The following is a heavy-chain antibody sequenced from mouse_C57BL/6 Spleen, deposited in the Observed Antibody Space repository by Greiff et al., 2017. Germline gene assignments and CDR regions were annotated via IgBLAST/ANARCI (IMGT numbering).Heavy chain of an antibody. J-gene: IGHJ1*03. D-gene: IGHD2-12*01. Sequence: QVQLKQPGAELVMPGASVKLSCKASGYTFTSYWMHWVKQRPGQGLEWIGEIDPSDSYTNYNQKFKGKSTLTVDKSSSTAYMQLSILTSEDSAVYYCARSTLRRKRYFDVWGTGTTVTVSS. CDR3: ARSTLRRKRYFDV. CDR1: GYTFTSYW. V-gene: IGHV1-69*01. CDR2: IDPSDSYT.